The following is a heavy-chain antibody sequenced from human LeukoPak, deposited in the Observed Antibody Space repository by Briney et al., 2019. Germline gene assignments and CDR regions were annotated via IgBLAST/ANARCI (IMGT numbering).Heavy chain of an antibody. V-gene: IGHV5-10-1*01. CDR1: GSIFTSYW. J-gene: IGHJ6*02. CDR2: IDPSDSYT. CDR3: AGFGELLNPPYGMDV. Sequence: GESLRISCKGSGSIFTSYWISWVRQMPGKGLEWMGRIDPSDSYTNYSPSFQGHVTISADKSISTAYLQWSSLKASDTAMYYCAGFGELLNPPYGMDVWGQGTTVTVSS. D-gene: IGHD3-10*01.